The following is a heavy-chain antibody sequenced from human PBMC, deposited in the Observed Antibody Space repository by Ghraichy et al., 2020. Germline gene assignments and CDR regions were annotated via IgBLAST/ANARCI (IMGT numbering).Heavy chain of an antibody. Sequence: SETLSLTCTVSGGSITNNSYYWGWIRQPPGKGLEWVGSIYYSGSTHYNPSFKSRVTISVDTSKNQFSLKLSSVTAADTAVYYCASSLIVRYFDWTNTAPFNYWGPGTLVTVSS. CDR2: IYYSGST. V-gene: IGHV4-39*01. CDR1: GGSITNNSYY. J-gene: IGHJ4*02. D-gene: IGHD3-9*01. CDR3: ASSLIVRYFDWTNTAPFNY.